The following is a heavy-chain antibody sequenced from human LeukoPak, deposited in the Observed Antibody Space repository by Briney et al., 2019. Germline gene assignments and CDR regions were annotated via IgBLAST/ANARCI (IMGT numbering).Heavy chain of an antibody. J-gene: IGHJ4*02. CDR1: GGSSSSGSYY. CDR2: IYTSGST. CDR3: ARDFCRYDFWSGYCYFDY. Sequence: SETLSLTCTVSGGSSSSGSYYWSWIRQPAGKGLEWIGRIYTSGSTNYNPSLKSRVTISVDTSKNQFSLKLSSVTAADTAVYYCARDFCRYDFWSGYCYFDYWGQGTLVTVSS. D-gene: IGHD3-3*01. V-gene: IGHV4-61*02.